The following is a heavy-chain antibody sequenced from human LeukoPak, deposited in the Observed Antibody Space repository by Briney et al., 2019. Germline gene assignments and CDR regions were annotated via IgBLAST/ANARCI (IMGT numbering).Heavy chain of an antibody. CDR3: ARTWFGEFPYGMDV. CDR2: IYYSGST. D-gene: IGHD3-10*01. J-gene: IGHJ6*02. V-gene: IGHV4-59*01. Sequence: SETLSLTCTVSGGSISSYYWSWIRQPPGKGLEWIGYIYYSGSTNYNPSLKSRVTISVDTSKNQFSLKLSSVTAADTAVYYCARTWFGEFPYGMDVWGQGTTVTVSS. CDR1: GGSISSYY.